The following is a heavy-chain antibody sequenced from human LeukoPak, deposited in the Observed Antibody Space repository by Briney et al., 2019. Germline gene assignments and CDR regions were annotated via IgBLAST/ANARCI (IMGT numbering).Heavy chain of an antibody. CDR3: AKSSPPPLRS. V-gene: IGHV3-23*01. J-gene: IGHJ5*02. CDR2: FSGSGGST. Sequence: TGGSLRLSCAASGFTFSSYAMSWVRQAPGKGLEWVSAFSGSGGSTYYADSVKGRFTISRDNSKNTLHLQMNSLRAEDTAVYYCAKSSPPPLRSWGQGTLVTVSS. CDR1: GFTFSSYA.